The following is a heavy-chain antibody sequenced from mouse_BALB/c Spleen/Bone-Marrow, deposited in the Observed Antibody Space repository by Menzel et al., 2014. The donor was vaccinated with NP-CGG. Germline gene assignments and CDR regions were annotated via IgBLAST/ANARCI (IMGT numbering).Heavy chain of an antibody. V-gene: IGHV1-7*01. CDR1: GYTFTSYW. CDR2: INPSTGYT. D-gene: IGHD2-1*01. Sequence: VKLMESGAELAKPGASVKMSCKASGYTFTSYWMHWVKQRPGQGLEWIGYINPSTGYTDYNQKFNDKATLTADKSSSTDYMQLSSLTSKDSAVYYCARGNPLYAMDYWGRGTSVTVSS. CDR3: ARGNPLYAMDY. J-gene: IGHJ4*01.